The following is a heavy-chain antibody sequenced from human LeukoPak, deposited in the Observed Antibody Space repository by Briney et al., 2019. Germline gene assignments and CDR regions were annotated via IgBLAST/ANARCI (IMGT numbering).Heavy chain of an antibody. Sequence: GGSLRFSCEASGFTFSTYAMHWVRQAPGKGLEWVSEISYDGSNEYYADPVKGRFTISRGKSKNTLYLQMNSLTAEDSAVYYCARARVRGVSFFAYWGQGTLVTVSS. V-gene: IGHV3-30*01. D-gene: IGHD2-21*01. CDR1: GFTFSTYA. CDR2: ISYDGSNE. J-gene: IGHJ4*02. CDR3: ARARVRGVSFFAY.